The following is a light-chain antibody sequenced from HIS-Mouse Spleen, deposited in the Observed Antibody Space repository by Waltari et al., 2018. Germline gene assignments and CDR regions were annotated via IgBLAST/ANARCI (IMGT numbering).Light chain of an antibody. CDR2: EDS. CDR3: YSTDSSGNHRV. Sequence: SYELTQPPSVSVSPGQTARITCSGDALPQKHAYWYQQKSGQAPVLVIYEDSKRPSVIPERFSGSSSGTMATLTISGAQVEDEADYYCYSTDSSGNHRVFGGGTKLTVL. J-gene: IGLJ2*01. V-gene: IGLV3-10*01. CDR1: ALPQKH.